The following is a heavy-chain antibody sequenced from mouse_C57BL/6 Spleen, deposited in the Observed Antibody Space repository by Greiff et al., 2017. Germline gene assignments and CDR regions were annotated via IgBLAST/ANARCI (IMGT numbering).Heavy chain of an antibody. CDR1: GYTFTDYE. J-gene: IGHJ4*01. V-gene: IGHV1-15*01. CDR3: TRYWDYAMDY. Sequence: VQLVESGAELVRPGASVTLSCKASGYTFTDYEMHWVKQTPVHGLEWIGAIDPETGGTAYNQKFKGKAILTADKSSSTAYMELRSLTSEDSAVYYCTRYWDYAMDYWGQGTSVTVSS. CDR2: IDPETGGT.